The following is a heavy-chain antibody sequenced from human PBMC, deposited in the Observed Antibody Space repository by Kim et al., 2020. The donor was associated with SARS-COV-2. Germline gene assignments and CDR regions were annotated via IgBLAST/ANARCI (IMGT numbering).Heavy chain of an antibody. D-gene: IGHD6-13*01. CDR3: ARVHSSSSTVDY. J-gene: IGHJ4*02. Sequence: SHTPSLKSRVTMSVDTSKNQFSLKVNSVTAADTAMYFCARVHSSSSTVDYWGQGTLVTVSS. V-gene: IGHV4-4*07.